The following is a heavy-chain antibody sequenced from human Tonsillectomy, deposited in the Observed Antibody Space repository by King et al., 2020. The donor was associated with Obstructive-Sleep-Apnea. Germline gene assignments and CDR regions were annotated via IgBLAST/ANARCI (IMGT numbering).Heavy chain of an antibody. V-gene: IGHV1-18*04. Sequence: VQLVESGAEVKKPGASVKVSCKASGYSSKSYGITWVRQAPGQGLEWMGWINADNGNTDYAQKFQGRVSMTTDTSTRTAYIDLRSLRSDDTAVYYCASFSTSWYFAYWGQGTLVTVSS. CDR2: INADNGNT. CDR3: ASFSTSWYFAY. CDR1: GYSSKSYG. D-gene: IGHD6-13*01. J-gene: IGHJ4*02.